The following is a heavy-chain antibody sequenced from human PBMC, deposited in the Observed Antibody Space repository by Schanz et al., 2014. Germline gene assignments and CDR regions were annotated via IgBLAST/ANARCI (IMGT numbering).Heavy chain of an antibody. Sequence: QVQLVESGGGVVQPGGSLRLSCAASGFTFSTYGMHWVRQAPGKGLEWVAFIRDDGTYQNYADSIKGRFTVSRDNSKTTVFLQMHSLRADDTAVYYCAKGRGGTSSEGLDQYYGMDVWGQGTTVTVSS. CDR2: IRDDGTYQ. D-gene: IGHD6-6*01. J-gene: IGHJ6*02. V-gene: IGHV3-30*02. CDR3: AKGRGGTSSEGLDQYYGMDV. CDR1: GFTFSTYG.